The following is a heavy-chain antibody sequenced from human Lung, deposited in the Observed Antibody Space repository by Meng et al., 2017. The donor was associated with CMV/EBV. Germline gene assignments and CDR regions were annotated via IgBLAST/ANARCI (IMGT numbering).Heavy chain of an antibody. CDR3: ARVLCDDSTCFNGLDF. J-gene: IGHJ4*02. D-gene: IGHD2-2*01. V-gene: IGHV3-7*01. CDR2: IKQDATEA. CDR1: GFTFGHYW. Sequence: ESXKISXVASGFTFGHYWMSWVRRSPARGLEWVANIKQDATEARYADSTKGRFTISRDNTRRAVSLEMNSLRVEDSAVYYCARVLCDDSTCFNGLDFWGQGXPVTVSS.